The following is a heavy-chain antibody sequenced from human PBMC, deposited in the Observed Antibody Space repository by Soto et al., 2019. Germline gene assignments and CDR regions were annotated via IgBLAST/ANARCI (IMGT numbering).Heavy chain of an antibody. CDR3: ATLIVYYGSGSYCAAGWFDP. D-gene: IGHD3-10*01. CDR2: IYYSGST. CDR1: GGSISSSSYY. J-gene: IGHJ5*02. Sequence: SETLSLTCTVSGGSISSSSYYWGWIRQPPGKGLEWIGSIYYSGSTYYNPSLKSRVTISVDTSKNQFSLKLSSVTAADTAVYYCATLIVYYGSGSYCAAGWFDPWGERSPVTVSS. V-gene: IGHV4-39*01.